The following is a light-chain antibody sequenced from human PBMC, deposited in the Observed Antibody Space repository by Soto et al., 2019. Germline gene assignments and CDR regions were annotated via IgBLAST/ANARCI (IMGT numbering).Light chain of an antibody. V-gene: IGKV3-20*01. CDR1: QSVSSSY. Sequence: EIVLTQSPGTLSLSPGERATLSCRASQSVSSSYLAWYQQKPGQAPRLLIYGASSRATGIPDRFSGSGSGTDFTLTISRQEPEDFAVYYCQQYGRSHTFGQGTKVEIK. CDR2: GAS. J-gene: IGKJ2*01. CDR3: QQYGRSHT.